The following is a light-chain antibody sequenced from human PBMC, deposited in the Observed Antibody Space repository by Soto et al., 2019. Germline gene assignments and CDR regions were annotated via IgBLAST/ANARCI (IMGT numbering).Light chain of an antibody. CDR3: QLYDNSLYT. V-gene: IGKV3-20*01. Sequence: EIVLTQSPGTLSLSPGERATLSCRASQSVSSNYLAWYQQKPGQAPRLVIYGASTRATVIPDRFSGSGSGTDFTLTISRLEPEDFAVYYCQLYDNSLYTFGQGTNLDIK. CDR2: GAS. CDR1: QSVSSNY. J-gene: IGKJ2*01.